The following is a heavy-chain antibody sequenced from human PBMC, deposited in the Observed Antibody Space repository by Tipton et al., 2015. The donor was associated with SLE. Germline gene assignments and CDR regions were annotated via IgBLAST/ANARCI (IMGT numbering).Heavy chain of an antibody. J-gene: IGHJ6*02. D-gene: IGHD3-10*01. CDR3: ARDPAVWFKELLGQHGLDV. CDR1: GFTFTTYA. Sequence: SLRLSCAASGFTFTTYAMSWVRQAPGKGLEWVSAISGGGGSSDYADSVKDRFTISRDNSKNRLYLQMNSLRAEDTAVYYCARDPAVWFKELLGQHGLDVWGQGTKVTVSS. CDR2: ISGGGGSS. V-gene: IGHV3-23*01.